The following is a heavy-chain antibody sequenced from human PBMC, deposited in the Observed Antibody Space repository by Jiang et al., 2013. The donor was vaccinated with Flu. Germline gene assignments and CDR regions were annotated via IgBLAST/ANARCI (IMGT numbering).Heavy chain of an antibody. D-gene: IGHD2-2*01. CDR3: ARTPTVPPNDSDY. CDR1: EGIFSSFA. CDR2: VVPILGMT. Sequence: VESGAEVKKPGSSVKVSCKTSEGIFSSFAISWVRQAPGQGLEWMGRVVPILGMTNYAERFQGRITITADTSTDTAYLHLSSLRSEDTAAYYCARTPTVPPNDSDYWGQGTLVTVSS. V-gene: IGHV1-69*04. J-gene: IGHJ4*02.